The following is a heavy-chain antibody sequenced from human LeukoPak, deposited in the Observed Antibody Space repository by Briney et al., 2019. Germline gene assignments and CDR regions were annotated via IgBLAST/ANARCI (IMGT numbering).Heavy chain of an antibody. CDR2: INPNSGGT. V-gene: IGHV1-2*02. D-gene: IGHD5-18*01. Sequence: ASGKVSCKASGYTFTGYYMHWVRQAPGQGLEWMGWINPNSGGTNYAQKFQGRVTMTRDTSISTAYMELSRLRSDDTAVYYCASTAMVFDPFDYWGQGTLVTVSS. CDR1: GYTFTGYY. CDR3: ASTAMVFDPFDY. J-gene: IGHJ4*02.